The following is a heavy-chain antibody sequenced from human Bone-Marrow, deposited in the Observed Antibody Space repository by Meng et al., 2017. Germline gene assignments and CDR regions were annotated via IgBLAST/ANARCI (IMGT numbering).Heavy chain of an antibody. CDR3: ANWNDGLLNY. D-gene: IGHD1-1*01. J-gene: IGHJ4*02. Sequence: QWERVQFGGEVKKPGASVKVSCKASGYTFTGYYMHWVRQAPGQGLEGMGRINPNSGGTNYAQKFQGRVTMTRDTSISTAYMELSRLRSDDTAVYYCANWNDGLLNYWGQGTLVTVSS. CDR1: GYTFTGYY. V-gene: IGHV1-2*06. CDR2: INPNSGGT.